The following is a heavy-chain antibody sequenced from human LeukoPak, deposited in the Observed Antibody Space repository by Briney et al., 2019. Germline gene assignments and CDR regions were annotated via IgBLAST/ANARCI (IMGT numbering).Heavy chain of an antibody. CDR2: IYHSGTP. CDR1: GGALSSGGYY. Sequence: SETLSLTCTVSGGALSSGGYYWTWIRQPPGKGLEWIGNIYHSGTPYYNPSLKSRVTLSVDRSKNQFSLKMTSVTAADTAVYYCARVYDSGSYYYYFDYWGQGTLVTVSS. J-gene: IGHJ4*02. D-gene: IGHD1-26*01. CDR3: ARVYDSGSYYYYFDY. V-gene: IGHV4-30-2*01.